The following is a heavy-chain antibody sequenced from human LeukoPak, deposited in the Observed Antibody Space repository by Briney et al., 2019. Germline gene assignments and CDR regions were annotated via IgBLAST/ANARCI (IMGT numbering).Heavy chain of an antibody. CDR1: GFPFRNYA. J-gene: IGHJ4*02. Sequence: GGSLRLSCATSGFPFRNYAMSWVRQAPGKGLEWVSCISNSGGTTYHADSVKGRFAISRDTSKNTLYLQMNSLRVEDTAVYYCAKTSPGYTYGLLDYWGQGTLVTVSS. D-gene: IGHD5-18*01. CDR3: AKTSPGYTYGLLDY. V-gene: IGHV3-23*01. CDR2: ISNSGGTT.